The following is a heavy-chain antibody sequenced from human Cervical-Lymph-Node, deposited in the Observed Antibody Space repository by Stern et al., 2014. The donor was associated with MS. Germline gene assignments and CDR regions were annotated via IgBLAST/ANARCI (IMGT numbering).Heavy chain of an antibody. J-gene: IGHJ3*02. Sequence: EVQLVESGGGLVQPGGSLRLSCAASGFTFTRYWMHWVRQAPGKGLGWVSRLNSDGGTTAYADSVKGRFTISRANAKNTVYLQMSGLRAEDTAVYYCARGLRRENDAFDIWGQGTMVTVSS. CDR3: ARGLRRENDAFDI. V-gene: IGHV3-74*01. CDR1: GFTFTRYW. CDR2: LNSDGGTT.